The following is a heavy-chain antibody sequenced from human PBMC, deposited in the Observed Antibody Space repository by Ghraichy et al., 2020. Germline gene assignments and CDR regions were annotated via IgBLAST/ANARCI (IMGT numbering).Heavy chain of an antibody. Sequence: SETLSLRCTVSGDSIRSSSYYWGWIRQPPGKGLEWIGSIYYSGSTYYNPSLKSRVTISVDTSKNQFSLKLSSVTAADTAVYYCARRPGDQGNYYYGMDVWGQGTTVTVS. V-gene: IGHV4-39*01. J-gene: IGHJ6*02. CDR2: IYYSGST. CDR3: ARRPGDQGNYYYGMDV. D-gene: IGHD3-10*01. CDR1: GDSIRSSSYY.